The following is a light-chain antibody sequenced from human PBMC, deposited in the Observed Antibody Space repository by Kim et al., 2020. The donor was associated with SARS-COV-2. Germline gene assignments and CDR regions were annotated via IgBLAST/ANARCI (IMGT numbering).Light chain of an antibody. Sequence: EIVLTQSPGTLSLSPGERATLSCRASRSVSSDYLAWFQHKPGEAPRLLMHGASSSATSIADRFSSSGSGTDFILTISSLEPEDFAVYYCQQYGSTPITFGGGTKVDIK. V-gene: IGKV3-20*01. J-gene: IGKJ4*01. CDR2: GAS. CDR1: RSVSSDY. CDR3: QQYGSTPIT.